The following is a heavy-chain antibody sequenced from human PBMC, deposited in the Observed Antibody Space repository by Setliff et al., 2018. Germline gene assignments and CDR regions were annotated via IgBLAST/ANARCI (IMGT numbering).Heavy chain of an antibody. V-gene: IGHV1-18*01. CDR2: ISGSTDNT. Sequence: ASVKVSCKAFGYTSINYGISWVRQAPGQGLEWMGWISGSTDNTNYAQKFRGRVTLTKDTSTNTKYMELRSLRSDDTAMYYCARDLIAVAATTAFDIWGQGTMVTVSS. CDR3: ARDLIAVAATTAFDI. CDR1: GYTSINYG. D-gene: IGHD6-19*01. J-gene: IGHJ3*02.